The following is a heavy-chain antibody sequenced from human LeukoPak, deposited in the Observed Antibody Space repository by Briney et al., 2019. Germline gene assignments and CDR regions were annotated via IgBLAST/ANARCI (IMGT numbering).Heavy chain of an antibody. CDR3: ARRSEDVPSIAVSGTPSFDY. D-gene: IGHD6-19*01. V-gene: IGHV5-51*01. CDR1: GYSFTSYW. Sequence: GESLKISCKGSGYSFTSYWIGWVRQMPGKGLEWMGIIYPGDSDTRYSPSFQGQVTISADKSISTAYLQWSSLKASDTAMYYCARRSEDVPSIAVSGTPSFDYWGQGTLVTVSS. CDR2: IYPGDSDT. J-gene: IGHJ4*02.